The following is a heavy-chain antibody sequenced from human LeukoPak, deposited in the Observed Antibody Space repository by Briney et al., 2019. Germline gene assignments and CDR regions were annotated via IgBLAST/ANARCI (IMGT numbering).Heavy chain of an antibody. J-gene: IGHJ6*02. Sequence: GGSLRLSCAASGFTFSSYAMHWVRQAPGKGLEWVAVISYDGSNKYYADSVKGRFTISRDNSKNTLYLQMNSLRAEDTAVYYCARGTNGVQYYYYYGMDVWGQGTTVTVSS. CDR3: ARGTNGVQYYYYYGMDV. CDR1: GFTFSSYA. CDR2: ISYDGSNK. D-gene: IGHD1-1*01. V-gene: IGHV3-30-3*01.